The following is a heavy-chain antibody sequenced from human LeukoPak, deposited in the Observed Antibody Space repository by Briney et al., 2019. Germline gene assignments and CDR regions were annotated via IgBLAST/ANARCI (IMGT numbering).Heavy chain of an antibody. CDR3: ARDLYGDYVFDY. CDR2: MSSSSRNI. CDR1: GFTFSSYR. J-gene: IGHJ4*02. V-gene: IGHV3-21*01. Sequence: PGGSLRLSCAASGFTFSSYRMNWVRQAPGKGLEWVSSMSSSSRNIYYADSVKGRFTISRDNAKNSLYLQMSSLRAEDTAVYYCARDLYGDYVFDYWGQGTLVTVSS. D-gene: IGHD4-17*01.